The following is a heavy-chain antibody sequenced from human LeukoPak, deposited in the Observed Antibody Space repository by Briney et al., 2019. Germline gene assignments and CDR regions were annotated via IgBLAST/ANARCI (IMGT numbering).Heavy chain of an antibody. CDR2: ITGNGGRS. D-gene: IGHD1-7*01. J-gene: IGHJ4*02. V-gene: IGHV3-23*01. CDR3: AKADSKGLYNWNYVPFDY. Sequence: PGGSLRLSCAASGFTFSSYSMSWVRQAPGKGLEWVSLITGNGGRSYYADSVKGRFTISRDNAKNSLYLQMNSLRAEDTAVYYCAKADSKGLYNWNYVPFDYWGQGTLVTVSS. CDR1: GFTFSSYS.